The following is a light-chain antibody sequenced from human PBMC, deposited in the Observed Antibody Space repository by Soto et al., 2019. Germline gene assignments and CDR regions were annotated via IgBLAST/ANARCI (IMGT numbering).Light chain of an antibody. J-gene: IGKJ2*02. Sequence: EIVMTQSPATLSVSPGERATLSCRASQSVSSNLAWYQQKPGQAPRLLIYGASTRATGIPVRFSGSGSGTEFTLTISSLQSEDFAVYYCQQYNNWPMWTFGQGTKLEIK. V-gene: IGKV3-15*01. CDR1: QSVSSN. CDR3: QQYNNWPMWT. CDR2: GAS.